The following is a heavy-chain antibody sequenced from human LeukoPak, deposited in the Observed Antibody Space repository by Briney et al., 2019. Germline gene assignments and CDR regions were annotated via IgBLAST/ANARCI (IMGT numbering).Heavy chain of an antibody. V-gene: IGHV3-30*02. CDR3: VKPSSGRRTYYFDY. Sequence: PGGPLRLSCAASGFTFSSYGMHWVRQAPGKGLEWVAVIWYDGSNKYYADSVKGRFAISRDNSKNTVYLQMNSLRAEDTAVYYCVKPSSGRRTYYFDYWGEGTLVTVSS. J-gene: IGHJ4*02. CDR2: IWYDGSNK. D-gene: IGHD6-25*01. CDR1: GFTFSSYG.